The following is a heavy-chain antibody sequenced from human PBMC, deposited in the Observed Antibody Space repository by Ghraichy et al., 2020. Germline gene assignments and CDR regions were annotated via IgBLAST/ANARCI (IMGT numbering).Heavy chain of an antibody. CDR3: ARDTWGYFDH. CDR2: MNQAGSEK. J-gene: IGHJ4*02. D-gene: IGHD3-16*01. Sequence: GSLRLSCAASGFTFSNYWMSWVRQAPGKGLEWVANMNQAGSEKFYVDSLKGRFTISRENAKNSLYLEMNSLRAEDTAIYYCARDTWGYFDHWGQGTLVTVSS. V-gene: IGHV3-7*01. CDR1: GFTFSNYW.